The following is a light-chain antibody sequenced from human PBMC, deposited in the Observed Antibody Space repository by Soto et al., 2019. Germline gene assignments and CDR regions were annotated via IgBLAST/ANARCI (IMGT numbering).Light chain of an antibody. CDR1: SSNIGSNY. J-gene: IGLJ2*01. V-gene: IGLV1-47*01. CDR2: RTS. Sequence: QPVLTQPPSASGTPGQRVTISCSGSSSNIGSNYVCWYQQLPGTAPKLLIYRTSQRPSGVPDRFSGSKSGTSASLAISGLRSEDEADYYCAAWDDSLSGHVVFGGGTKLTVL. CDR3: AAWDDSLSGHVV.